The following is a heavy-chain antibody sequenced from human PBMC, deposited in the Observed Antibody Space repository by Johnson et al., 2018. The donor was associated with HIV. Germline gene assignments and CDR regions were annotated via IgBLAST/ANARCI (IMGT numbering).Heavy chain of an antibody. CDR2: VSYDGPDK. Sequence: QVQLVESGGGVVQPGRSLRLSCAASGFTFSSYAMHWVRQAPGKGLEWVAVVSYDGPDKYYADSVKGRFTISRDTSKNTLYLQMNSLRAEDTAVYYCARDGGIGSTREDAFDIWGQGTMVTVSS. D-gene: IGHD2-2*01. J-gene: IGHJ3*02. CDR1: GFTFSSYA. CDR3: ARDGGIGSTREDAFDI. V-gene: IGHV3-30*04.